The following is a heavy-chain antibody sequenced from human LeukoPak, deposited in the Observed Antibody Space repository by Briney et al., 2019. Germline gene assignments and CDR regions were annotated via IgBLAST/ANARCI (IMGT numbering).Heavy chain of an antibody. CDR1: GFTFSDYY. CDR2: ISSSGSTI. V-gene: IGHV3-11*04. Sequence: GGSLRLSCAASGFTFSDYYMSWIRQAPGKGLEWVSYISSSGSTIYYADSVKGRFTISRDNAKNSLYLQMNSLRAEDTAVYYCASLLYYDILTRYLDYWGQGTLVTVSS. CDR3: ASLLYYDILTRYLDY. J-gene: IGHJ4*02. D-gene: IGHD3-9*01.